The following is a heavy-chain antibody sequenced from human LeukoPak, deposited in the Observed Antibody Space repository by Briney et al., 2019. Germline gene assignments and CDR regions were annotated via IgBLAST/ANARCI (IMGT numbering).Heavy chain of an antibody. V-gene: IGHV3-23*01. D-gene: IGHD2-15*01. CDR3: AKEGFYCSGGSCYPDY. CDR2: INGSGGST. J-gene: IGHJ4*02. CDR1: GFTFSSYA. Sequence: GGSLRLSCAASGFTFSSYAMSWVRQAPGKGLEWASAINGSGGSTYYADSVKGRFTISRDNSKNTLYLQMNSLRAEDTAVYYCAKEGFYCSGGSCYPDYWGQGTLVTVSS.